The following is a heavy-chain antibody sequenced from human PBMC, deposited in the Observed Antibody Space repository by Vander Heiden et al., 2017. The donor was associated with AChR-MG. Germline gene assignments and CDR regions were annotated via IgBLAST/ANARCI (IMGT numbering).Heavy chain of an antibody. CDR1: GYTLTELS. Sequence: QVQLVPSGAEVKKPGASVKVSCEVSGYTLTELSMPRVGQARGKGLEWMGGFDPEDGETIYAQKFQGRVTMTEDTSTDTAYMELSSLRSEATAVYYCATGSPYSSGWSRYYYYYGMDVWGQGTTVTVSS. D-gene: IGHD6-19*01. V-gene: IGHV1-24*01. CDR3: ATGSPYSSGWSRYYYYYGMDV. J-gene: IGHJ6*02. CDR2: FDPEDGET.